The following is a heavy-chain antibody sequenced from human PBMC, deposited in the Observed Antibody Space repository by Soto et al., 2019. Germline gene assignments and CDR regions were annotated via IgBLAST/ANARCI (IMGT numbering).Heavy chain of an antibody. Sequence: QVQLVESGGGVVQPGRSLRLSCAASGFTFSSYAMHWVRQAPGKGLEWVAVISYDGSNKYYADSVKGRFTISRYNSKNTLYLQMNSLRAEDTAVHYCASAEGGRFYWGQGTLVTVSS. CDR3: ASAEGGRFY. D-gene: IGHD3-3*01. V-gene: IGHV3-30-3*01. CDR2: ISYDGSNK. J-gene: IGHJ4*02. CDR1: GFTFSSYA.